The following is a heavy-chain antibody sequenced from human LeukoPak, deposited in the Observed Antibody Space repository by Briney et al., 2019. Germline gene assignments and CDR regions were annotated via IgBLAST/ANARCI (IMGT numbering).Heavy chain of an antibody. J-gene: IGHJ4*02. CDR3: ARDAASVGVFDY. V-gene: IGHV3-48*04. CDR1: GFTFSSYS. Sequence: PGGSLRLSCAASGFTFSSYSMNWVRQAPGKGLEWVSYISSSGSTIYYADSVKGRFTISRDNAKNSLYLQTNSLRAEDTAVYYCARDAASVGVFDYWGQGTLVTVSS. CDR2: ISSSGSTI. D-gene: IGHD1-26*01.